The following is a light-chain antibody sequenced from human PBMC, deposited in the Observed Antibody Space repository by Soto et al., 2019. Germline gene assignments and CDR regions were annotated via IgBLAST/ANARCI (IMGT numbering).Light chain of an antibody. J-gene: IGKJ1*01. CDR3: QQSYSATRT. CDR2: DGS. Sequence: LMTQSXSSLSSFLREXXXXXXXASQGIPNYLYWCIQKXGRPDHRLLYDGSXLRGAVTASLSGSGSETDFTLNISSLQTEDFATYSCQQSYSATRTFGQGTKVEIK. V-gene: IGKV1-39*01. CDR1: QGIPNY.